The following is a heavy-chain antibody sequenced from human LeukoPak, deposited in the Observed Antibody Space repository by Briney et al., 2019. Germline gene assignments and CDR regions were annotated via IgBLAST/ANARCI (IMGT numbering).Heavy chain of an antibody. CDR1: GFSLSTSGMC. CDR3: ARITVAGLAFDY. V-gene: IGHV2-70*01. CDR2: IDWDDDK. J-gene: IGHJ4*02. Sequence: SGPALVKPTQTLTLTCTFSGFSLSTSGMCVGWIRQPPGKALEWLALIDWDDDKYYSTSLKTRLTISKDTSKNQVVLAMTNMDPVDTATYYCARITVAGLAFDYWGQGTLVTVSS. D-gene: IGHD6-19*01.